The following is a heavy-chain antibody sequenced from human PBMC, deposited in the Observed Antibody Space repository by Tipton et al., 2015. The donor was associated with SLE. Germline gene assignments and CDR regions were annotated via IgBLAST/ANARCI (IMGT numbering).Heavy chain of an antibody. Sequence: TLSLTCTVSGASISSSYWSWIRQPPGKGLEWIGYIYYTGSANYNPSLKSRVTISIDTSKNQFSLKLSSVTAADTAVYYCAGLYSSSWLPFGYYYYGMYVWGQGTTVTVSS. CDR2: IYYTGSA. D-gene: IGHD6-13*01. J-gene: IGHJ6*02. V-gene: IGHV4-59*12. CDR1: GASISSSY. CDR3: AGLYSSSWLPFGYYYYGMYV.